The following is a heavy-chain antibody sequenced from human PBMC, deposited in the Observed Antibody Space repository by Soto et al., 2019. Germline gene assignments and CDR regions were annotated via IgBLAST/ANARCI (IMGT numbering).Heavy chain of an antibody. J-gene: IGHJ4*02. Sequence: EVQLEESGGALVQPGGSLRLSCAASGFTVGISYMTWVRHIPGKGLEWVSIMYSDGNTYYAASVKGRFTISRDNSKNTLYLQMSSLRAEDTAVYYCAKRKYCSSTTCFDYWGQGTLVTFSS. CDR3: AKRKYCSSTTCFDY. CDR2: MYSDGNT. CDR1: GFTVGISY. V-gene: IGHV3-66*01. D-gene: IGHD2-2*01.